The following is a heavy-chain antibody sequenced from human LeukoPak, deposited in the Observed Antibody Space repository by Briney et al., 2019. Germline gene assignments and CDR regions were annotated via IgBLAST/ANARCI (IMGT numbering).Heavy chain of an antibody. J-gene: IGHJ4*02. CDR2: MNPNSGNT. Sequence: ASVKVSCKASGYTFTSYDINWVRQATGQGLEWMGWMNPNSGNTGYAQKFQGRVTMTRNTSISTAYMELSSLRSEDTAVYYCARDKEAYYYDSSGYYFDYWGQGTLVTVSS. D-gene: IGHD3-22*01. CDR1: GYTFTSYD. V-gene: IGHV1-8*01. CDR3: ARDKEAYYYDSSGYYFDY.